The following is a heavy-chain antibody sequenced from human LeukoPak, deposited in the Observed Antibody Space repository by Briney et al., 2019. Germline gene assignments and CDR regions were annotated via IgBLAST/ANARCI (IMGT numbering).Heavy chain of an antibody. J-gene: IGHJ3*02. CDR2: IYYTGST. Sequence: SETMSLTCTVSGGSIRSYYWSWIRQPPGKGLEWIGYIYYTGSTNYNPSLKSRATMSVDTSKSQVSLKMTSVTVADTAVYYCARPSIPSAAASALDIWGQGTMVTVSS. CDR1: GGSIRSYY. V-gene: IGHV4-59*08. D-gene: IGHD2-2*01. CDR3: ARPSIPSAAASALDI.